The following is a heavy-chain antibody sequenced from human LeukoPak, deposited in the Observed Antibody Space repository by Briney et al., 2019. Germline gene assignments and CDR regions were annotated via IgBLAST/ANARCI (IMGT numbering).Heavy chain of an antibody. Sequence: RGGPREISGKGSGSPFTSYWIGGARQLPGKGLEWMRIIYPGDSDSSYSPSFQGQVTISADKSIGTAYLQWSSLKASDTAMYYCATGPAAAGAGDAFDIWGQGTMVTVSS. CDR2: IYPGDSDS. D-gene: IGHD6-13*01. J-gene: IGHJ3*02. CDR3: ATGPAAAGAGDAFDI. V-gene: IGHV5-51*01. CDR1: GSPFTSYW.